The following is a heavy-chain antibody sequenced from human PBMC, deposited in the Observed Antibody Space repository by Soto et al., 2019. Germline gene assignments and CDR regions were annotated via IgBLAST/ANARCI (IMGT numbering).Heavy chain of an antibody. D-gene: IGHD3-3*01. J-gene: IGHJ6*02. V-gene: IGHV5-51*01. CDR2: IYPGDSDT. CDR3: ASSSGYYRNYYYYYGMDV. CDR1: GYSFTSYW. Sequence: PGESLKISCKGSGYSFTSYWIGWVRQMPGKGLEWMGIIYPGDSDTRYSPSFQGQVTISADKSISTAYLQWSSLKASDTAMYYCASSSGYYRNYYYYYGMDVWGQGTTVTVSS.